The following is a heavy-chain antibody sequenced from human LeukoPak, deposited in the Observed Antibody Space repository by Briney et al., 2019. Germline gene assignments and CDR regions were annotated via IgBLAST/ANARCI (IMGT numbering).Heavy chain of an antibody. Sequence: SETLSLTCTVSGGSISSGSYYWSWIRQPAGKGLEWIGRIYTSGSTNYNPSLKSRVTISVDTSKNQFSLKLSSVTAADTAVYYCARHSRILFDPWGQGTLVTVSS. CDR3: ARHSRILFDP. D-gene: IGHD3-22*01. V-gene: IGHV4-61*02. CDR1: GGSISSGSYY. J-gene: IGHJ5*02. CDR2: IYTSGST.